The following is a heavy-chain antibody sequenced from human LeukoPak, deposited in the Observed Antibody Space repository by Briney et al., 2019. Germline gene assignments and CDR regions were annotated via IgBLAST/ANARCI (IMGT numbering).Heavy chain of an antibody. Sequence: GASVKVSCKASGYTFTSYGISWVRQAPGQGLEWMGWISAYNGNTNYAQKLQGRVTMTTDTSTSTAYMELRSLRSDDAAVYYCARARAAGTRPAPLDYWGQGTLVTVSS. CDR2: ISAYNGNT. J-gene: IGHJ4*02. CDR3: ARARAAGTRPAPLDY. CDR1: GYTFTSYG. V-gene: IGHV1-18*01. D-gene: IGHD6-13*01.